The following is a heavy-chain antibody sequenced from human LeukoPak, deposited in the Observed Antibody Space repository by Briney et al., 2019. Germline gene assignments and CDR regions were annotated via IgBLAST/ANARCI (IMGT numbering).Heavy chain of an antibody. Sequence: GGSLRLSCAASGFTFSNAWMSWVRQAPGKGLEGVGRIKSKSDGGATDYAAPVKGRFTISRDDSKNTLYLQMNSLKTEDTAVYYCTKIWGIAVAESSTGPNSYWGQGTLVTVSS. D-gene: IGHD6-19*01. CDR2: IKSKSDGGAT. CDR3: TKIWGIAVAESSTGPNSY. V-gene: IGHV3-15*01. J-gene: IGHJ4*02. CDR1: GFTFSNAW.